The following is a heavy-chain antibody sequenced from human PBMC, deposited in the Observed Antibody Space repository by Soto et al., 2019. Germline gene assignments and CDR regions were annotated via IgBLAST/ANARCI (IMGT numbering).Heavy chain of an antibody. J-gene: IGHJ6*02. CDR1: GGSVSSGSYS. V-gene: IGHV4-61*01. Sequence: QVQLQESGPGLVKPSETLSLTCSVSGGSVSSGSYSWSWIRQPPGKGLEWVGYISYSGNTKYNPSLKSRVTLSLDTSNNQFSLNLTAVTAADTAVYYCARELGGAPTPTLHYYHAMDVWGQGTTVTVSS. CDR3: ARELGGAPTPTLHYYHAMDV. D-gene: IGHD1-26*01. CDR2: ISYSGNT.